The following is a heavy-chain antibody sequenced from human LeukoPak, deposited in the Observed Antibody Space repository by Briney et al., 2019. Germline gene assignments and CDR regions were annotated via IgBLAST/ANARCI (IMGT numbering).Heavy chain of an antibody. Sequence: ASVKVSCKASGYTFTSYYMHWVRQAPGQGLEWMGIINPSGGSTSYAQKFQGRVTMTRDTSTSTVYMELSSLRSNDTAVYYCARVQLDSSSWYGDPSGNWFDPWGQGTLVTVSS. CDR3: ARVQLDSSSWYGDPSGNWFDP. V-gene: IGHV1-46*01. J-gene: IGHJ5*02. CDR2: INPSGGST. CDR1: GYTFTSYY. D-gene: IGHD6-13*01.